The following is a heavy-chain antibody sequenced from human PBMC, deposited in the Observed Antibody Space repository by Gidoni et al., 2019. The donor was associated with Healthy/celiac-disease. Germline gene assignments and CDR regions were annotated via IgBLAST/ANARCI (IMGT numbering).Heavy chain of an antibody. D-gene: IGHD6-13*01. CDR2: IIPIFGTA. V-gene: IGHV1-69*01. Sequence: QVQLVQSGAEVKKPGSSVKVSCKASGGTFSSYAISWVRQAPGQGLEGMGGIIPIFGTANYAQKFQGRVTITADESTSTAYMELSSLRSEDTAVYYCARALLGAAGTHYYFDYWGQGTLVTVSS. CDR3: ARALLGAAGTHYYFDY. J-gene: IGHJ4*02. CDR1: GGTFSSYA.